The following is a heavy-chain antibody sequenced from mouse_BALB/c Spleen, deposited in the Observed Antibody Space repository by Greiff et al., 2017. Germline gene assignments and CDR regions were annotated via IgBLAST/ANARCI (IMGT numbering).Heavy chain of an antibody. CDR2: ISSGGST. Sequence: EVKVEESGGGLVKPGGSLKLSCAASGFTFSSYAMSWVRQTPEKRLEWVASISSGGSTYYPDSVKGRFTISRDNARNILYLQMSSLRSEDTAMYYCARGFLRAWFAYWGQGTLVTVSA. CDR3: ARGFLRAWFAY. D-gene: IGHD1-1*01. CDR1: GFTFSSYA. V-gene: IGHV5-6-5*01. J-gene: IGHJ3*01.